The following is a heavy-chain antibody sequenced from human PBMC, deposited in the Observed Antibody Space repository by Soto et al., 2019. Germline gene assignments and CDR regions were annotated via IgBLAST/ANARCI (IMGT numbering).Heavy chain of an antibody. V-gene: IGHV1-18*01. CDR3: AKNGQPPYYYYGLDV. CDR2: ISGYNGDT. D-gene: IGHD2-8*01. J-gene: IGHJ6*02. CDR1: GYTFTRYG. Sequence: ASVKVSCKASGYTFTRYGISWVRQAPGQGLEWMGWISGYNGDTTYAQKFQGRVTMTIDTSTSTAYMELRGLTSDDTAVYYCAKNGQPPYYYYGLDVWGQGTKVTVSS.